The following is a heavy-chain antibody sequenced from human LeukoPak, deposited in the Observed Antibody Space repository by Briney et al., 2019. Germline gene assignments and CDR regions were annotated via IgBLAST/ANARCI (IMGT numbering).Heavy chain of an antibody. CDR2: IKRKADGGKE. CDR3: ATVSGSGELFGFDN. V-gene: IGHV3-15*01. CDR1: GFTFSNVW. J-gene: IGHJ4*02. Sequence: GGSLRLSCAASGFTFSNVWMSWVLQAPGRGLEWVGRIKRKADGGKEHYAAPVKTRFSTSCDDSDKTLFHQMSNRKIEDTGLYYCATVSGSGELFGFDNWGQGALVTVSS. D-gene: IGHD3-10*01.